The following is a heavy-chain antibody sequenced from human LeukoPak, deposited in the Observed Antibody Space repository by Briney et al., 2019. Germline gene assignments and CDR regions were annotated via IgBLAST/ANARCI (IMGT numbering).Heavy chain of an antibody. CDR1: GGSISSSSYY. Sequence: PSETLSLTCTVSGGSISSSSYYWGWIRQPPGKGLEWIGSIYYSGSTYYNPSLKSRVTISVDTSKNRFSLKLSSVTAADTAVYYCARLNYYYDSSGYYPSSPFDYWGQGTLVTVSS. J-gene: IGHJ4*02. D-gene: IGHD3-22*01. CDR3: ARLNYYYDSSGYYPSSPFDY. CDR2: IYYSGST. V-gene: IGHV4-39*01.